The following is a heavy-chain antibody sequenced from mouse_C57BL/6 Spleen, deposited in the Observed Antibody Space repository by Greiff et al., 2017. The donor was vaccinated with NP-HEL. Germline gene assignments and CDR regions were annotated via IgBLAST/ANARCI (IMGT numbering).Heavy chain of an antibody. Sequence: VQRVESGPGLVQPSQSLSITCTVSGFSLTSYGVHWVRQSPGKGLEWLGVIWSGGSTDYNAAFISRLSISKDNSKSQVFFKMNSLQADDTAIYYCASSIVTTRYYAMDYWGQGTSVTVSS. V-gene: IGHV2-2*01. CDR2: IWSGGST. CDR3: ASSIVTTRYYAMDY. CDR1: GFSLTSYG. D-gene: IGHD2-5*01. J-gene: IGHJ4*01.